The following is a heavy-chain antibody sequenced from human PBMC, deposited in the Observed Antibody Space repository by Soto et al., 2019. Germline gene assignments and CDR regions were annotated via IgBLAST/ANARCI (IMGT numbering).Heavy chain of an antibody. V-gene: IGHV3-15*01. D-gene: IGHD6-13*01. J-gene: IGHJ4*02. CDR1: GFTFSNAW. CDR3: ARDSEQQQFDY. Sequence: GGSLRLSCAASGFTFSNAWMSWVRQAPGKGLEWVGRIKSKTDGGTTDYAAPVKGRFTISRDDSKNTLYLQMNSLKTEDTAVYYCARDSEQQQFDYWGQGTLVTVSS. CDR2: IKSKTDGGTT.